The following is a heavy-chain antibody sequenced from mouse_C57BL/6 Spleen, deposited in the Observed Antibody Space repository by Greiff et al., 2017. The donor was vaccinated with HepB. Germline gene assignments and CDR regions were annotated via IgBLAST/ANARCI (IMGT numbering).Heavy chain of an antibody. D-gene: IGHD1-1*01. Sequence: QVHVKQSGAELVRPGASVTLSCKASGYTFTDYEMHWVKQTPVHGLEWIGAIDPETGGTAYNQKFKGKAILTADKSSSTAYMELRSLTSEDSAVYYCTGSYSGSGYDYFDYWGQGTTLTVSS. CDR1: GYTFTDYE. CDR2: IDPETGGT. V-gene: IGHV1-15*01. CDR3: TGSYSGSGYDYFDY. J-gene: IGHJ2*01.